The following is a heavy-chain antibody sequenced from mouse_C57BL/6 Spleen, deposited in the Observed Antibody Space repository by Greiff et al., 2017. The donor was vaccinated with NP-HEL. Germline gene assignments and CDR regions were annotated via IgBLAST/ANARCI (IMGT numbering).Heavy chain of an antibody. Sequence: VQLQQSGTVLARPGASVKMSCKTSGYTFTSYWMHWVKQRPGQGLEWIGAIYPGNSDTSYNQKFKGKAKLTAVTSASTAYMELSSLTNEDSAVYYCAGSSYERAWFAYWGQGTLVTVSA. V-gene: IGHV1-5*01. CDR3: AGSSYERAWFAY. D-gene: IGHD1-1*01. CDR1: GYTFTSYW. CDR2: IYPGNSDT. J-gene: IGHJ3*01.